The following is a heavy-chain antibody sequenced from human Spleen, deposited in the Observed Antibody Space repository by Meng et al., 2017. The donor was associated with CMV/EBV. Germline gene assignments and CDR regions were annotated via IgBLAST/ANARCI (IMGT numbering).Heavy chain of an antibody. CDR3: ASGGTLFGVVTSFDY. CDR1: GFTVSSNY. CDR2: IYSGGST. D-gene: IGHD3-3*01. J-gene: IGHJ4*02. V-gene: IGHV3-66*02. Sequence: GESLKISCAASGFTVSSNYMSWVRQAPGKGLEWVSVIYSGGSTYYADSVKGRFTISRDNSKNTLYLQMNSLRAEDTAVYYCASGGTLFGVVTSFDYWGQGTLVTVSS.